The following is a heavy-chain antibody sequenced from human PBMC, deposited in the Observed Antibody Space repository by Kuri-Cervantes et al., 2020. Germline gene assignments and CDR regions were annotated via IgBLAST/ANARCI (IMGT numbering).Heavy chain of an antibody. CDR2: MSYDGSSE. J-gene: IGHJ4*02. V-gene: IGHV3-30-3*01. D-gene: IGHD3-3*01. Sequence: GESLKISCAASGFTFRSSAMHWVRQAPGKGLEWVAVMSYDGSSEFYADSVKGRFTISRDNSKNTLYLQMNSLTAEDTAVYYCARDVLRFLEWPLYLVFWGQGTLVTVSS. CDR3: ARDVLRFLEWPLYLVF. CDR1: GFTFRSSA.